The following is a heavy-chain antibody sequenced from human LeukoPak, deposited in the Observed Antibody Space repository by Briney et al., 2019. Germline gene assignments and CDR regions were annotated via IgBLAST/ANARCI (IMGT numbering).Heavy chain of an antibody. CDR2: MDNFGIK. J-gene: IGHJ4*02. Sequence: PGGSLRLSCAASDFSVNNNYVDWVRQAPGKGLEWVSCMDNFGIKTYADSVRDRFTVSGDSSRNVVFLQMNSLRVEDTAVYYCAGGKYYGSGTRPGYLGYWGLGTMVTVSS. CDR1: DFSVNNNY. D-gene: IGHD3-10*01. CDR3: AGGKYYGSGTRPGYLGY. V-gene: IGHV3-53*01.